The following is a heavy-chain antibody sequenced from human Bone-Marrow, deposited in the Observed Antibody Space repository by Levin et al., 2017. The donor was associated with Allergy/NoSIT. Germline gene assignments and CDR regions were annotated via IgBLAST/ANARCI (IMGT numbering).Heavy chain of an antibody. Sequence: GGSLRLSCAASGFTFDDYAMHWVRQPPGKGLEWVSSISWNSVNLAYVDSVKGRFTISRDNAENSLYLQMDSLRAEDTAFYFCARATYNFDSTGYPNWYFDLWGRGTLVTVSS. J-gene: IGHJ2*01. CDR1: GFTFDDYA. V-gene: IGHV3-9*01. D-gene: IGHD3-22*01. CDR3: ARATYNFDSTGYPNWYFDL. CDR2: ISWNSVNL.